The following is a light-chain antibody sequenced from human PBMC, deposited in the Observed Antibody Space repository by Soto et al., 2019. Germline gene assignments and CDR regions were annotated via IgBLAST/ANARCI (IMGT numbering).Light chain of an antibody. CDR3: CLYIGATTYV. V-gene: IGLV2-14*01. J-gene: IGLJ1*01. Sequence: QSVLTQPASVSGSPGQSITISCSGTSSDVGAYNYVSWYQLHPGKAPNLMIHEVNERPSGISDRFSGSKSGNTASLTISGLQAEDEADYFCCLYIGATTYVFGTGTKAPS. CDR1: SSDVGAYNY. CDR2: EVN.